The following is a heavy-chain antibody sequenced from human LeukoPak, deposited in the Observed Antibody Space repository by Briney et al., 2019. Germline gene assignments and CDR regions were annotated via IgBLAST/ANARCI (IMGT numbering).Heavy chain of an antibody. D-gene: IGHD3-3*01. CDR3: ARAADFGVVLLFSTSYGMDV. Sequence: SETLSLTCTVSGGSVSSADYYWSWIRHPPGKALEWIGYIYHTGSDNYKYSLKSRVTISLGTSKNRFSLRLTSMTAADTAVYYCARAADFGVVLLFSTSYGMDVWGQGTTVTVSS. J-gene: IGHJ6*02. CDR2: IYHTGSD. CDR1: GGSVSSADYY. V-gene: IGHV4-61*08.